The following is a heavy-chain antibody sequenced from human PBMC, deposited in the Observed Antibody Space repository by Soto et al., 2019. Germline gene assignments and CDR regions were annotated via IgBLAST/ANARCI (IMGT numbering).Heavy chain of an antibody. CDR2: IYSGGYT. Sequence: EVQLVESGGGLIQPGGSLRLSCAVSGFTVSNNYMSWVRQAPGKGLEGVSVIYSGGYTAYGDSVKGRFTISRDNSKKTTYLQTKTPRAHAPAVFSWATQPGGGGYWGQGTLVTVSS. D-gene: IGHD3-10*01. CDR1: GFTVSNNY. J-gene: IGHJ4*02. CDR3: ATQPGGGGY. V-gene: IGHV3-53*01.